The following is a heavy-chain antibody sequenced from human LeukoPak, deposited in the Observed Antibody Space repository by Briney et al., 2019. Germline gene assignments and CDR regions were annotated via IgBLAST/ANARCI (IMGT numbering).Heavy chain of an antibody. V-gene: IGHV4-59*12. CDR2: IYYSGST. CDR1: GGSISSYY. J-gene: IGHJ4*02. Sequence: PSETLSLTCTVSGGSISSYYWSWIRQPPGKGLEWIGYIYYSGSTNYNPSLKSRVTISVDTSKNQFSLKLSSVTAADTAVYYCARALMSSSGWYEDYWGQGTLVTVSS. D-gene: IGHD6-19*01. CDR3: ARALMSSSGWYEDY.